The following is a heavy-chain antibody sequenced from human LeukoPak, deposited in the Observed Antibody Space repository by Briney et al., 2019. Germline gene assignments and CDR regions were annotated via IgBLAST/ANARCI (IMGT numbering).Heavy chain of an antibody. V-gene: IGHV1-2*02. CDR3: AREPGIAAAGTGDAFDI. CDR2: INPNSGGT. Sequence: ASVTVSCKASGYTFTGYYKHWVRQAPGQGLERMGWINPNSGGTNNAQKFKGRVTMTRDTSISTAYMELSRLKSDDTAVYYWAREPGIAAAGTGDAFDIWGQGTMVTVSS. D-gene: IGHD6-13*01. CDR1: GYTFTGYY. J-gene: IGHJ3*02.